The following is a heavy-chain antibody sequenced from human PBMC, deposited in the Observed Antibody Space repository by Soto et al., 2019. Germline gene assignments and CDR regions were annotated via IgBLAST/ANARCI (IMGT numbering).Heavy chain of an antibody. D-gene: IGHD3-22*01. CDR1: GLTFSSYA. V-gene: IGHV3-23*01. Sequence: PGGSLRLSXAASGLTFSSYAMSWVRQAPGKGLEWVSVISGSGGSTHYADSVKGRFTISRDNSKNTLYLQMNSLRAEDTALYYCAAHTSGYYWHAMDVWGQGTTVTVSS. CDR2: ISGSGGST. CDR3: AAHTSGYYWHAMDV. J-gene: IGHJ6*02.